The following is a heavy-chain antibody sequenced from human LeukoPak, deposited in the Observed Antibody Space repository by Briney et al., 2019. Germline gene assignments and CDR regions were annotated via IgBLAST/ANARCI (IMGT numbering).Heavy chain of an antibody. J-gene: IGHJ4*02. D-gene: IGHD2-2*02. CDR3: ARDQGPAAISFDY. CDR1: GGSFSGSYY. Sequence: SETLSLTCAVYGGSFSGSYYWSWIRQPAGRGLEWIGRIYTSGSTNYNPSLKSRVTISVDTSKNQFSLKLSSVTAADTAVYDCARDQGPAAISFDYWGQGTLVTVSS. CDR2: IYTSGST. V-gene: IGHV4-61*02.